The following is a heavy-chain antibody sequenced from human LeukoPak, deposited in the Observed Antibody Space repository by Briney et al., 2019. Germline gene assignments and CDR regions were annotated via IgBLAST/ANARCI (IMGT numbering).Heavy chain of an antibody. J-gene: IGHJ6*02. D-gene: IGHD5-18*01. CDR1: GGSISSYY. CDR3: AGAPAMVNACYNGMDV. Sequence: SETLSLTCTVSGGSISSYYWSWIRQAPGKGPEWIGEIYHNGRTSYNPSLESRVTISVDTSKNQFSVRLNSVTAADTAVYYCAGAPAMVNACYNGMDVWGQGTTVTISS. CDR2: IYHNGRT. V-gene: IGHV4-34*01.